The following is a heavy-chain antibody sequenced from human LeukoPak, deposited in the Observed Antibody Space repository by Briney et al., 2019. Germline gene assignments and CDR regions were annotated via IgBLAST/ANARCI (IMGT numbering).Heavy chain of an antibody. V-gene: IGHV3-23*01. D-gene: IGHD6-19*01. CDR3: AKHYSSGWYFDY. CDR1: GFTFSSYA. Sequence: GGSLRPSCAASGFTFSSYAMSWVRQAPGKGLEWVSAISGSGGSTYYADSVKGRFTISRDNSKNTLYLQMNSLRAEDTAVYYCAKHYSSGWYFDYWGQGTLVTVSS. CDR2: ISGSGGST. J-gene: IGHJ4*02.